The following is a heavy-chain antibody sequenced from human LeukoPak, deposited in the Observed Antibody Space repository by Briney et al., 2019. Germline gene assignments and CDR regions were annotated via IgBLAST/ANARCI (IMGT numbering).Heavy chain of an antibody. Sequence: GSLRLSCAASGFAFSSYGMHWVRQAPGKGLEWVAFIRYDGSNKYYADSVKGRFTISRDNSRDTLYLQMNSLRAEDTAVYYCAXXNSDSSGYTPDYWGQGTLVTVSS. J-gene: IGHJ4*02. V-gene: IGHV3-30*02. CDR2: IRYDGSNK. CDR3: AXXNSDSSGYTPDY. CDR1: GFAFSSYG. D-gene: IGHD3-22*01.